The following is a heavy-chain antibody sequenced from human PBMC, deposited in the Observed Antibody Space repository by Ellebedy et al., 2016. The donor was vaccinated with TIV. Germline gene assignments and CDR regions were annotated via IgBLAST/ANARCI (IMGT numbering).Heavy chain of an antibody. J-gene: IGHJ4*02. CDR2: TSPDGRGT. V-gene: IGHV3-74*01. D-gene: IGHD5-18*01. CDR1: EFTFSSYW. CDR3: ATGPYSYGWGY. Sequence: GESLKISCAASEFTFSSYWIHWVRQTPGKGLVWVSRTSPDGRGTSYADSVKGRFTISRDNAKTTMYLQMNSLRAEDTAVYYCATGPYSYGWGYWGQGTLVTVSS.